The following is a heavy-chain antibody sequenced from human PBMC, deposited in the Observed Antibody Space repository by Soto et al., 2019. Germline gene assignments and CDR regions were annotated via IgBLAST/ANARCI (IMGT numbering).Heavy chain of an antibody. Sequence: GASVKVSCKASGYTFTSYGISWVRQTPGQGLEWMGWISAYNANINYAQKLQGRVTMTTDTSTNTAYMELGSLRSDDTAVYFCARDRLGATGDYWGQGTLVTVSS. CDR1: GYTFTSYG. J-gene: IGHJ4*02. D-gene: IGHD1-26*01. CDR3: ARDRLGATGDY. V-gene: IGHV1-18*01. CDR2: ISAYNANI.